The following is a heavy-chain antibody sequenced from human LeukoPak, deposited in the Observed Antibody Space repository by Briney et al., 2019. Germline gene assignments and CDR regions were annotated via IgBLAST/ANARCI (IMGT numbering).Heavy chain of an antibody. CDR1: GGSISSSNYY. J-gene: IGHJ4*02. Sequence: SETLSLTCTVSGGSISSSNYYWGWIRQPPGKGLEWIGNIYHNGRTNYSPSLKSRVSISVDTSRNQFSLNLNSLTAADTAVYYCARVRYDYIWGSYHYPFFDYWGQGALVTVSS. D-gene: IGHD3-16*02. V-gene: IGHV4-39*07. CDR2: IYHNGRT. CDR3: ARVRYDYIWGSYHYPFFDY.